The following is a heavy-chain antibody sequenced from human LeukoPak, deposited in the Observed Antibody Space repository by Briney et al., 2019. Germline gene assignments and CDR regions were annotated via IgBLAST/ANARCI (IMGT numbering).Heavy chain of an antibody. Sequence: GGSLRLSCATSGFAFGSESMNWVRQAPGKGLEWISYTSSSSVTIYYADSVEGRFTISKDNAENTLYLQMNSLRVEDTAVYYRAREGVGYGYYGYMDVWGKGTTVTVSS. CDR1: GFAFGSES. J-gene: IGHJ6*03. CDR3: AREGVGYGYYGYMDV. D-gene: IGHD3-3*01. CDR2: TSSSSVTI. V-gene: IGHV3-48*04.